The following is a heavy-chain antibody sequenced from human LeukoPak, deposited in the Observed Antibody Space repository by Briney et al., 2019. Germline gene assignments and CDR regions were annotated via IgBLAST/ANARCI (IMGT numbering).Heavy chain of an antibody. Sequence: KAGGSLRLSCAASGFTFSNAWMSWVRQAQGKGLEWVGRIKSKTDGGTTDYAAPVKGRFTISRDDSKNTLYLQMNSLKTEDTAVYYCTTGRVGAFPRAFELGYWGQGTLVTVSS. D-gene: IGHD1-26*01. CDR3: TTGRVGAFPRAFELGY. V-gene: IGHV3-15*01. CDR1: GFTFSNAW. J-gene: IGHJ4*02. CDR2: IKSKTDGGTT.